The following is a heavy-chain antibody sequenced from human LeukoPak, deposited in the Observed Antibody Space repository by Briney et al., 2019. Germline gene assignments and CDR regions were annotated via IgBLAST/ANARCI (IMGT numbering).Heavy chain of an antibody. J-gene: IGHJ5*02. CDR2: IYSGGST. CDR3: ARDMPATA. Sequence: GGSLRLSCAASGFTVSSSYMSWVRQAPGMGLEWVSLIYSGGSTYYADSVKGRFTISRDNSKNTLYLQMNTLRAEDTAVYYCARDMPATAWGQGTLVTVSS. D-gene: IGHD2-2*01. CDR1: GFTVSSSY. V-gene: IGHV3-66*01.